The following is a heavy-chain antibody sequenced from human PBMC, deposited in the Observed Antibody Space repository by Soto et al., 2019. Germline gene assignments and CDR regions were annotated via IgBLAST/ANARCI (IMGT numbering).Heavy chain of an antibody. D-gene: IGHD6-6*01. Sequence: PSETLSLTCAVYGGSFSAYYWSWIRQPPGKGLKWIGEINHSGSTNYNPSLKSRVSISVDTSKNQFSLKLSSVTAADTAVYYCAREEYSSSPDYYYYYMDVWGKGTTVTVSS. J-gene: IGHJ6*03. CDR2: INHSGST. V-gene: IGHV4-34*01. CDR1: GGSFSAYY. CDR3: AREEYSSSPDYYYYYMDV.